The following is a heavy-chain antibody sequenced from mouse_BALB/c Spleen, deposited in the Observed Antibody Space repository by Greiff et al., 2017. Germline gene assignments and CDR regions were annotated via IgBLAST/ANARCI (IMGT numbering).Heavy chain of an antibody. CDR2: IWSGGST. J-gene: IGHJ4*01. CDR1: GFSLTSYG. CDR3: ARDYGSRGGYAMDY. Sequence: VQLQQSGPGLVQPSQSLSITCTVSGFSLTSYGVHWVRQSPGKGLEWLGVIWSGGSTDYNAAFISRLSISKDNSKSQVFFKMNSLQANDTAIYYCARDYGSRGGYAMDYWGQGTSVTVSS. V-gene: IGHV2-2*02. D-gene: IGHD1-1*01.